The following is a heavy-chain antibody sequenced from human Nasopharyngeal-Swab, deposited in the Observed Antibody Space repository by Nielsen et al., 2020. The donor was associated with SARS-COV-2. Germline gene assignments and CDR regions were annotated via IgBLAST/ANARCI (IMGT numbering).Heavy chain of an antibody. Sequence: SETLSLTCAVSGGTFSGYYWSWIRQPPGKGLEWIGEINHSGSTNYNPSLMSRFTISVDTSKNQFPLKLSSVTAADTAVYYCARGAGGSCLVGRLRNWYFDLWGRGTLVTVSS. CDR2: INHSGST. CDR1: GGTFSGYY. V-gene: IGHV4-34*01. CDR3: ARGAGGSCLVGRLRNWYFDL. D-gene: IGHD2-15*01. J-gene: IGHJ2*01.